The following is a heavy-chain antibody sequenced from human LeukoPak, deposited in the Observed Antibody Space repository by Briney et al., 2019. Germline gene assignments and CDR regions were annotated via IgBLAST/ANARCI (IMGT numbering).Heavy chain of an antibody. D-gene: IGHD5-18*01. CDR3: VKGSQGYSYDYYFNY. Sequence: PTGGSLRLSCAASGFTFSSYAMSWVRQAPGKGLEWVSAISGSGGSTYYADSVKGRFTISRDNSKNTLYLQMNSLRAEDMAFYYCVKGSQGYSYDYYFNYWGQGTLVTVSS. CDR1: GFTFSSYA. J-gene: IGHJ4*02. V-gene: IGHV3-23*01. CDR2: ISGSGGST.